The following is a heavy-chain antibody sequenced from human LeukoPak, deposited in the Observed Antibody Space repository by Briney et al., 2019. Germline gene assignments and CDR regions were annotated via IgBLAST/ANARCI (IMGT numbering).Heavy chain of an antibody. CDR3: ARGDGVVYYFDY. CDR2: INPSGGST. V-gene: IGHV1-46*01. Sequence: ASVKVSCKASGCTFTSYHMHWVRQAPGQGLEWMGIINPSGGSTSYAQKFQGRVTMTRDTSTSTVYMELSSLRSEDTAVYYCARGDGVVYYFDYWGQGTLVTVSS. D-gene: IGHD3-3*01. CDR1: GCTFTSYH. J-gene: IGHJ4*02.